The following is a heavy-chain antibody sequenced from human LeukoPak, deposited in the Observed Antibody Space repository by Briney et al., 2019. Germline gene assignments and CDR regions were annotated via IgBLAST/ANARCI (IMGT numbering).Heavy chain of an antibody. CDR2: IWYDGSNK. V-gene: IGHV3-33*08. J-gene: IGHJ4*02. CDR1: GFTFSSYG. D-gene: IGHD6-13*01. Sequence: GSLRLSCAASGFTFSSYGMHWVRAAPGKGLEWVAVIWYDGSNKYYADSVKGRFTISRDNSKNTLYLQMNSLRAEDTAVYYCARVVAAAGTYPFDYWGQGTLVTVSS. CDR3: ARVVAAAGTYPFDY.